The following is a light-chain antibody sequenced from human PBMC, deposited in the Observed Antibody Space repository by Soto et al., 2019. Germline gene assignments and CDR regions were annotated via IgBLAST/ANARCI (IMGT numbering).Light chain of an antibody. CDR1: QSVSNNY. Sequence: PGERATLSCRASQSVSNNYLAWYQQKPGQAPRLLISGASNRATGIPDRFSGSGSGTDFTLAISRLEPEDFAVYYCQQYGTSPLTFGPGTKVDLK. V-gene: IGKV3-20*01. CDR2: GAS. J-gene: IGKJ3*01. CDR3: QQYGTSPLT.